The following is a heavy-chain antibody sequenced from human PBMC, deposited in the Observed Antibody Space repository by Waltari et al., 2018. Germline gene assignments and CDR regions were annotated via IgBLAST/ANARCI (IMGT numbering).Heavy chain of an antibody. CDR3: AKLPYCTGGVCSRADY. D-gene: IGHD2-8*02. CDR2: IRYDGSNK. Sequence: QVQLVESGGGVVQPGGSLRLSCAASGFTFSSYGMHWVRQAPGKGLEWVAFIRYDGSNKYYADSGKGRFTISRDNSKNTLYLQMNSLRAEDTAVYYCAKLPYCTGGVCSRADYWGQGTLVTVSS. V-gene: IGHV3-30*02. CDR1: GFTFSSYG. J-gene: IGHJ4*02.